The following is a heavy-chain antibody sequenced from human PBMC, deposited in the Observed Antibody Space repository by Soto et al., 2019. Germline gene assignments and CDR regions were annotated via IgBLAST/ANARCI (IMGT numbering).Heavy chain of an antibody. J-gene: IGHJ1*01. CDR3: ARGVGYSSGWYEPEYFQH. CDR1: GGTFSSYA. D-gene: IGHD6-19*01. Sequence: QVQLVQSGAEVKKPGSSVKVSCKASGGTFSSYAISWVRQAPGQGLEWMGGIIPIFGTANYAQKFQGRVTITADKSTSTAYMELSRLRSEDTAVYYCARGVGYSSGWYEPEYFQHWGQGTLVTVSS. CDR2: IIPIFGTA. V-gene: IGHV1-69*06.